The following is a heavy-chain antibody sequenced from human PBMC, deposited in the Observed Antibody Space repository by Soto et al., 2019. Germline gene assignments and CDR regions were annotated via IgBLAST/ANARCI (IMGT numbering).Heavy chain of an antibody. CDR2: IYYSGTT. CDR3: ARREIQGPIDY. D-gene: IGHD1-26*01. Sequence: QVQLQESGPGLVKPSDTLSLTCAVSGYSISSSNWWGWIRQHPGKGLEWIGYIYYSGTTYYNPSLKSRVTLPVDTFKNQFSLKLTSVTAVDTAVYYWARREIQGPIDYWGQGTLVTVSS. V-gene: IGHV4-28*01. J-gene: IGHJ4*02. CDR1: GYSISSSNW.